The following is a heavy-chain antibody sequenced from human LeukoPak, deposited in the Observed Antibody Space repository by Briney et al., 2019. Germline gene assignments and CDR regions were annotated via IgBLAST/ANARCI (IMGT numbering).Heavy chain of an antibody. CDR1: GFTFSSYI. V-gene: IGHV3-21*01. D-gene: IGHD2-8*01. CDR2: ITSSSTYI. J-gene: IGHJ6*03. CDR3: ARAVSHVDYYYYYYMDV. Sequence: GGSLRLSCAASGFTFSSYIMIWVRQAPGKGLEWVSSITSSSTYIYYADSVRGRFTISRDNAKNSLYLQMNSLRVEDTAVYYCARAVSHVDYYYYYYMDVWGKGTTVTASS.